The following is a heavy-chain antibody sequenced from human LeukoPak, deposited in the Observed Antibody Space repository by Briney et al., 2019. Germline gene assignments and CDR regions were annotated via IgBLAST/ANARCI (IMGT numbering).Heavy chain of an antibody. D-gene: IGHD3-22*01. CDR2: IIPILGIA. CDR3: AMTSSDSNYYYYYGMDV. J-gene: IGHJ6*02. Sequence: SVKVSCKASGGTFSSYAISWVRQAPGQGLEWMGRIIPILGIANYAQKFQGRVTITADKSTSTAYMELSSLRSEDTAVYYCAMTSSDSNYYYYYGMDVWGQGTTVTVSS. CDR1: GGTFSSYA. V-gene: IGHV1-69*04.